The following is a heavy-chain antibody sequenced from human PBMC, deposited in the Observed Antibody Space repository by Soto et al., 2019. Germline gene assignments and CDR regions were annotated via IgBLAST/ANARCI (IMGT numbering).Heavy chain of an antibody. CDR1: GYTFTSYY. J-gene: IGHJ4*02. Sequence: GASVKVSCKASGYTFTSYYMHWVRQAPGQGLEWMGIINPSGGSTSYAQKFQGRATMTMDTSTSTVYMELSSLRSEDTAVYYCASRGITGTTWYFDYWGQGTRGTVS. CDR2: INPSGGST. V-gene: IGHV1-46*01. CDR3: ASRGITGTTWYFDY. D-gene: IGHD1-7*01.